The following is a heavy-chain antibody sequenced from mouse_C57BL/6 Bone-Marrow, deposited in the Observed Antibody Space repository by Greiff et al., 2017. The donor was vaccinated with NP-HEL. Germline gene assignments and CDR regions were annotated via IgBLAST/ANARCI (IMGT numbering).Heavy chain of an antibody. CDR2: IYPRSGNT. D-gene: IGHD1-1*01. V-gene: IGHV1-81*01. CDR1: GYTFTSYG. J-gene: IGHJ3*01. CDR3: ARGGYGSSPFAY. Sequence: VQLVESGAELARPGASVKLSCKASGYTFTSYGISWVKQRTGQGLEWIGEIYPRSGNTYYNEKFKGKATLTADKSSSTAYMELRSLTSEDSAVYFCARGGYGSSPFAYWGQGTLVTVSA.